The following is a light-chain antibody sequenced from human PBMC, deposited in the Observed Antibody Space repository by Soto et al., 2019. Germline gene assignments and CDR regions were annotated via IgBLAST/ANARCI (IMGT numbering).Light chain of an antibody. J-gene: IGLJ2*01. CDR2: EVS. CDR3: SSYTTSHSPVI. V-gene: IGLV2-14*01. CDR1: SSDVGYYNF. Sequence: QSALTQPASVSGSPGQSITISCTGTSSDVGYYNFVSWYQQHPGKAPRLMIYEVSHRPSGVSNRFSGSKSGTTASLTISGLQAEDEADYYCSSYTTSHSPVIFGGGTKLTVL.